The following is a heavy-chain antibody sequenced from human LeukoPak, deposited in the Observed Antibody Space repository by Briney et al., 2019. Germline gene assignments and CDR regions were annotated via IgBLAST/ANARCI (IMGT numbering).Heavy chain of an antibody. J-gene: IGHJ3*01. CDR2: ISSSSSYI. Sequence: GGSLRLSCAASGFTFSSYSMNWVRQAPGKGLEWVSSISSSSSYIYYADSVKGRFTISRDNAKNSLYLQMNSLRPEDTALYYCAKGGLPVAAVDDAFDFWGQGTMVTVSS. CDR1: GFTFSSYS. CDR3: AKGGLPVAAVDDAFDF. D-gene: IGHD6-13*01. V-gene: IGHV3-21*04.